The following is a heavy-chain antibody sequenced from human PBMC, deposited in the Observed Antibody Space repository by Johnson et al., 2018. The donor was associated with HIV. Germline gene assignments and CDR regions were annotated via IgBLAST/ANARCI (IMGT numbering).Heavy chain of an antibody. CDR3: ARESGSSGAFDI. CDR1: GFTFSSYA. D-gene: IGHD1-26*01. J-gene: IGHJ3*02. V-gene: IGHV3-30-3*01. Sequence: VQLVESGGGVVQPGRSLRLSCAASGFTFSSYAMHWVRQAPGKGLEWVAVISYDGSNKYYADSVKGRFTISRDNSKNPLYLQMNSLRAEDTAVYYCARESGSSGAFDIWGQGTMVTVSS. CDR2: ISYDGSNK.